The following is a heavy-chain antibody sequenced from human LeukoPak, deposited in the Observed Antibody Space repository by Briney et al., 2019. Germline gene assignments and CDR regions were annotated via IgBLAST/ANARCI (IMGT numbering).Heavy chain of an antibody. D-gene: IGHD1-26*01. CDR1: GGSISSSSDY. Sequence: PSETLSLTCTVSGGSISSSSDYWGWIRQAPGKGLEWIGSIYYHENTYYNSSLKSRVTISVDTSKNQFSLKLSSVTAADTAVYYCARRARTGSYTKGGFDYWGQGTLVTVSS. J-gene: IGHJ4*02. CDR3: ARRARTGSYTKGGFDY. CDR2: IYYHENT. V-gene: IGHV4-39*01.